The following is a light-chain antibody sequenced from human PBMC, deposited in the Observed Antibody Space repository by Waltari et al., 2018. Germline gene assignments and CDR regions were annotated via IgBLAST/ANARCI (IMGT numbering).Light chain of an antibody. V-gene: IGLV2-23*02. J-gene: IGLJ2*01. Sequence: QSALTQPASVSGSPGQSITISCTGPSSDVGGYHYVSWYQQHPGKAPKLMIYDVTERPSGVSNRFSGFKSGNTASLTISGLQAEDEADYYCCSYAGSSTSIFGGGTKLTVL. CDR1: SSDVGGYHY. CDR2: DVT. CDR3: CSYAGSSTSI.